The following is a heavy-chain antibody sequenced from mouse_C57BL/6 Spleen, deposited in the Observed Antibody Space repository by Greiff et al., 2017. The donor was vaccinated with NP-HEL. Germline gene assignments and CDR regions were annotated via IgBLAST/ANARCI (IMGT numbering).Heavy chain of an antibody. CDR1: GYAFSSYW. Sequence: VKLQQSGAELVKPGASVKISCKASGYAFSSYWMNWVKQRPGKGLEWIGQIYPGDGDTNYNGKFKGKATLTADKSSSTAYMQLSSLTSEDSAVYFCARREYSNYESWFDDWGQGTTLTVSS. J-gene: IGHJ2*01. CDR2: IYPGDGDT. CDR3: ARREYSNYESWFDD. V-gene: IGHV1-80*01. D-gene: IGHD2-5*01.